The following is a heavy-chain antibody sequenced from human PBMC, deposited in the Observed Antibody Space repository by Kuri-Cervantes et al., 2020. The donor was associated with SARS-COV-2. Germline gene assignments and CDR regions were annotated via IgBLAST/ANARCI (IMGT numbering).Heavy chain of an antibody. D-gene: IGHD6-19*01. CDR2: IYYSGST. CDR3: ARARRSSGWATAGLNWFDP. V-gene: IGHV4-39*07. J-gene: IGHJ5*01. CDR1: GGSISSSSYY. Sequence: SETLSLTCTVSGGSISSSSYYWGWIRQPPGKGLEWIGSIYYSGSTYYNPSLKSRVTISVDTSKNQFSLKLSSVTAADTAVYYCARARRSSGWATAGLNWFDPWGQGTLV.